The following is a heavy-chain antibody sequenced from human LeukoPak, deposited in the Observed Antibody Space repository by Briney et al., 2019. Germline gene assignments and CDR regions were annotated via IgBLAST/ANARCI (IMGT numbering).Heavy chain of an antibody. CDR2: VVVGSGNT. D-gene: IGHD3-22*01. CDR1: GFTFTSSA. CDR3: AATYYYDSSGYPSATLNYYGMDV. J-gene: IGHJ6*02. V-gene: IGHV1-58*02. Sequence: SVKVSCKASGFTFTSSAMQWVRQARGQRLEWIGWVVVGSGNTNYAQKFQERVTITRDMSTSTAYMELSSLRSEDTAVYYCAATYYYDSSGYPSATLNYYGMDVWGQGTTVTVSS.